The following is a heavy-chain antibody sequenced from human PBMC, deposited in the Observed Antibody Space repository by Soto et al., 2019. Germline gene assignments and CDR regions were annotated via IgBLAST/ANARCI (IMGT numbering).Heavy chain of an antibody. J-gene: IGHJ6*02. CDR2: ISYTGRT. V-gene: IGHV4-61*03. D-gene: IGHD7-27*01. CDR3: AREWGLLPYYVMNV. CDR1: GDSVTSGIYY. Sequence: SETLSRTWIVSGDSVTSGIYYWTWLRQPPGKGLEWIGYISYTGRTKYNPSLQSRVTISVDTSKNDFSLNLSSVTAADTAVYFCAREWGLLPYYVMNVWGHGTAVTVSS.